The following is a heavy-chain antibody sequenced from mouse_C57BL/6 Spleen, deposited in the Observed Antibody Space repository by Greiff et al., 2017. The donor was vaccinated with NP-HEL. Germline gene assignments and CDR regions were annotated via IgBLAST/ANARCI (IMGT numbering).Heavy chain of an antibody. CDR3: ARSDNDFYAMDF. Sequence: VQLQQSGAELVRPGNSVKVPCKASGYAFTNYVIDWFRQRPGQGLEWIGVIKPGSGGTIFNEKFKGKTTLTAERSSSTAYMQLSSLTSEDSAVYFCARSDNDFYAMDFWGQGTSVTVSS. CDR1: GYAFTNYV. J-gene: IGHJ4*01. D-gene: IGHD2-4*01. CDR2: IKPGSGGT. V-gene: IGHV1-54*01.